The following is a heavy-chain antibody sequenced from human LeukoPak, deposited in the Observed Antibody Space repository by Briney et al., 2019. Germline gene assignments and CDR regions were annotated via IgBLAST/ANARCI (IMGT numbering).Heavy chain of an antibody. CDR2: IGVSSGTI. J-gene: IGHJ4*02. D-gene: IGHD5-12*01. Sequence: GGSLRLSCAASGFIFKKYWMNWVRQVPGKGLEWVSYIGVSSGTIIYADSVKGRFTISRDNAKNSLFLQMDSLRPEDTAVYYCARGLKTAYDYFDYWGQGAQVAVSS. CDR1: GFIFKKYW. V-gene: IGHV3-48*04. CDR3: ARGLKTAYDYFDY.